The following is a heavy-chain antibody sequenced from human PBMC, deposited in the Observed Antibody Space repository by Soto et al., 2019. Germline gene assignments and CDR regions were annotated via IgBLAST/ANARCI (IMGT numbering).Heavy chain of an antibody. J-gene: IGHJ4*02. CDR3: ARGTDYGDYDY. CDR2: IWYDGSNK. CDR1: GFTSSSDG. D-gene: IGHD4-17*01. Sequence: PGGSLRLSCEAPGFTSSSDGMHWVRQAPGKGLEWVAVIWYDGSNKYYADSVKGRFTISRDNSKNTLYLQMNSLRAEDTAVYYCARGTDYGDYDYWGQGTLVTVSS. V-gene: IGHV3-33*08.